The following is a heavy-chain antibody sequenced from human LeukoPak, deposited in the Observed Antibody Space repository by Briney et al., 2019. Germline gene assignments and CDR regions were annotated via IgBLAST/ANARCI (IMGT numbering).Heavy chain of an antibody. Sequence: PGGSLRLSCAASGFTFSSHGMSWVRQAPGKGLEWVSAISGSGGSTYYADSVKGRFTISRDNSKNTLYLQLSSLRVEDTAVYYCAREHGRSGYFDYWGQGTLVSVSS. J-gene: IGHJ4*02. V-gene: IGHV3-23*01. CDR1: GFTFSSHG. CDR3: AREHGRSGYFDY. CDR2: ISGSGGST. D-gene: IGHD3-22*01.